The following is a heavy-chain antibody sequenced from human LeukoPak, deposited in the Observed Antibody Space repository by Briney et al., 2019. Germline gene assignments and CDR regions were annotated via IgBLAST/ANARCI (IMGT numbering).Heavy chain of an antibody. CDR2: INPNNGNT. Sequence: ASVKVSCKASGYTFTSYGISWVRQAPGQGLEWMGWINPNNGNTIYAQKLQGRVTMTTDTSTSTAYMELRSLRSDDTAVYYCAREVGSSGFFDYWGQGTLVTVSS. CDR1: GYTFTSYG. V-gene: IGHV1-18*01. CDR3: AREVGSSGFFDY. J-gene: IGHJ4*02. D-gene: IGHD3-22*01.